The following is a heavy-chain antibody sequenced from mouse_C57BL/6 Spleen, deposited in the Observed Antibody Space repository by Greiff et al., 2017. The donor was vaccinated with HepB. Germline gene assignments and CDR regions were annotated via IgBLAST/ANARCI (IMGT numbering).Heavy chain of an antibody. CDR2: IYPGSGST. Sequence: QVQLQQPGAELVKPGASVKMSCKASGYTFTSYWITWVKQRPGQGLERIGDIYPGSGSTNYNEKFKSKATLTVDTSSSTAYMQLSSLTSEDSAVYYCARSRSVYYKDAMDYWGQGTSVTVSS. CDR1: GYTFTSYW. V-gene: IGHV1-55*01. J-gene: IGHJ4*01. CDR3: ARSRSVYYKDAMDY. D-gene: IGHD2-12*01.